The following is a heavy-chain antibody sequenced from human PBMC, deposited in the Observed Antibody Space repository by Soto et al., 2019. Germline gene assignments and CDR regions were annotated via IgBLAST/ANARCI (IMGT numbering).Heavy chain of an antibody. CDR2: IFTLTDIP. CDR3: ARGPLVVLNYFEY. CDR1: GGTFRNYP. Sequence: QVQLVQSGTEVKKPGSSVKVSCKASGGTFRNYPINWVRQAPGQGLEWMGSIFTLTDIPDYAQNFQARLTISADKSTSTAYMELSSLTSDDTAMYFCARGPLVVLNYFEYWGQGPLVTVSS. V-gene: IGHV1-69*02. J-gene: IGHJ4*02.